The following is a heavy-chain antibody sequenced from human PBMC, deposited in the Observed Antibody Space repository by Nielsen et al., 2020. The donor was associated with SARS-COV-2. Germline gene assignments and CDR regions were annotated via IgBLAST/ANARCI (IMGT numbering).Heavy chain of an antibody. Sequence: GSLKISCAASGFTFTNYGMTWVRPDPGKGLEWVSTISASGGSTFYTDSVKGRFTISRDSFKNTLYLQMNSLRAEDTAVYYCAASKSGYYFDLWGQGTLVTVSS. V-gene: IGHV3-23*01. CDR3: AASKSGYYFDL. J-gene: IGHJ4*02. D-gene: IGHD6-13*01. CDR2: ISASGGST. CDR1: GFTFTNYG.